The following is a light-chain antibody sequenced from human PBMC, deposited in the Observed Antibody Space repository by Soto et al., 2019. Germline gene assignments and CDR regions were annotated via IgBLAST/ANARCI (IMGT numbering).Light chain of an antibody. Sequence: DIQMTQSPSTLSASVGDRVTITCRASQSISSWLAWYPQKPGKAPKLLIYKASSLQSGVPSRFSGSGSGTEFTLTISSLQPDDFATYYCQQYNRYWTFGQGTKVEIK. J-gene: IGKJ1*01. CDR3: QQYNRYWT. CDR1: QSISSW. CDR2: KAS. V-gene: IGKV1-5*03.